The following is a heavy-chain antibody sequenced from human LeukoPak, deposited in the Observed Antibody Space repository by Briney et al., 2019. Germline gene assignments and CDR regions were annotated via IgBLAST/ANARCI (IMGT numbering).Heavy chain of an antibody. CDR2: IKQDGSEK. J-gene: IGHJ3*02. Sequence: GGSLRLSCAASGFTFSSYWMSWVRQAPGKGLEWVANIKQDGSEKYYVDSVKGRFTISRDNAKNSLYLQMNSLRAEDTAVYYCAKEMLLCGYPTDAFDIWGQGTMVTVSS. CDR3: AKEMLLCGYPTDAFDI. CDR1: GFTFSSYW. D-gene: IGHD3-22*01. V-gene: IGHV3-7*03.